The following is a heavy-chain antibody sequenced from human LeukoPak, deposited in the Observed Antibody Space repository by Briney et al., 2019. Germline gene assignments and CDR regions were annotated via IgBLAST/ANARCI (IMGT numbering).Heavy chain of an antibody. CDR2: IYYSGDT. CDR3: ARDMGLITMIVRDY. Sequence: SETLSLTCTVSGGSISTYHWSWIRQPPGKGLEWIGYIYYSGDTKQNPSLNSRASISVDTSKNQISLKLSSVTAADTAVYYCARDMGLITMIVRDYWGQGTLVTVSS. J-gene: IGHJ4*02. D-gene: IGHD3-22*01. CDR1: GGSISTYH. V-gene: IGHV4-59*12.